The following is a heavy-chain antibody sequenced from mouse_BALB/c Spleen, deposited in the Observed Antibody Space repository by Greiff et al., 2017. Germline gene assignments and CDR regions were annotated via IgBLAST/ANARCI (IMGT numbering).Heavy chain of an antibody. V-gene: IGHV3-1*02. Sequence: VQLQQSGPDLVKPSQSLSLTCTVTGYSITSGYSWLWIRQFPGNKLEWMGYIHYSGSTNYNPSLKSRISITRDTSKNQFFLQLNSVTTEDTATYYCARSGNYVLDYWGQGTTLTASA. CDR2: IHYSGST. D-gene: IGHD2-1*01. CDR3: ARSGNYVLDY. J-gene: IGHJ2*01. CDR1: GYSITSGYS.